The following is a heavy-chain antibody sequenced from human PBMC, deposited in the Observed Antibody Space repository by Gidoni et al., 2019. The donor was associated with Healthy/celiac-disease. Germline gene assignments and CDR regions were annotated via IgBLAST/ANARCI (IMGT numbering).Heavy chain of an antibody. Sequence: QVQLVESGGGVVQPGRSLRLSCAASGFTFSSYGMHWVRQAPGKGLEWVAVIWYDGSNKYYADSVKGRFTISRDNSKNTLYLQMNSLRAEDTAVYYCAREGYCSGGSCYSIDYWGQGTLVTVSS. V-gene: IGHV3-33*01. D-gene: IGHD2-15*01. J-gene: IGHJ4*02. CDR3: AREGYCSGGSCYSIDY. CDR1: GFTFSSYG. CDR2: IWYDGSNK.